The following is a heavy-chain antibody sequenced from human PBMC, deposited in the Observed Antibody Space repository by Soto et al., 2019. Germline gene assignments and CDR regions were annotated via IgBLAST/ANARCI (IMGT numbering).Heavy chain of an antibody. CDR3: ARSANYDSGGFYHYFDW. CDR1: GFTFSSYG. D-gene: IGHD3-22*01. CDR2: IWYDGSNK. J-gene: IGHJ4*02. V-gene: IGHV3-33*01. Sequence: LRLSCAASGFTFSSYGMHWVRQAPGKGLEWVAVIWYDGSNKYYVDSVKGRFTISRDNSKNTLYLQMNSLRAEDTAVYYCARSANYDSGGFYHYFDWWGQGSQVTVSS.